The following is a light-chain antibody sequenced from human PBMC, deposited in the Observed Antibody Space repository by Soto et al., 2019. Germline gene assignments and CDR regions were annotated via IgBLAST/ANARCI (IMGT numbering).Light chain of an antibody. CDR1: STDIGDYNY. V-gene: IGLV2-11*01. J-gene: IGLJ1*01. CDR3: CSYAGSPYV. Sequence: LTQPRSVSGSPGQSVTISCTGTSTDIGDYNYVSWYQQHPGKAPKLMIYDVTKRPSGVPDRFSGSKSGNTASLTISGIQPEDEADYYCCSYAGSPYVFGIGTKATVL. CDR2: DVT.